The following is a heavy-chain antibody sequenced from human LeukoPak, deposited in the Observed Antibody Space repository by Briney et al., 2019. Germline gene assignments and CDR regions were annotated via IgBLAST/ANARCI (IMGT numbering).Heavy chain of an antibody. D-gene: IGHD4-23*01. Sequence: GASVKVSCKASGYTFTSYYMHWVRQAPGQGLEWMGIINPSGGSTSYAQKFQGRVTITRDMPTSTDYMELSSLRSEDTAVYYCARDNSVEDTAWWFDPWGQGTLVTVSS. CDR3: ARDNSVEDTAWWFDP. V-gene: IGHV1-46*01. CDR2: INPSGGST. CDR1: GYTFTSYY. J-gene: IGHJ5*02.